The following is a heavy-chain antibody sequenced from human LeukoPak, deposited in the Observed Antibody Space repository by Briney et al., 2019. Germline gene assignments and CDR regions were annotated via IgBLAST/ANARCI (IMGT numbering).Heavy chain of an antibody. CDR2: IYYSGST. CDR1: GGSISSYY. CDR3: ARALGYGPLFDP. Sequence: PSETLSLTCTVSGGSISSYYWSWIRQPPGKGLEWIGYIYYSGSTNYNPSLKSRVTISVDTSKNQFSLKLSSVTAADTAVYYCARALGYGPLFDPWGQGTLVTVSS. J-gene: IGHJ5*02. V-gene: IGHV4-59*01. D-gene: IGHD3-16*01.